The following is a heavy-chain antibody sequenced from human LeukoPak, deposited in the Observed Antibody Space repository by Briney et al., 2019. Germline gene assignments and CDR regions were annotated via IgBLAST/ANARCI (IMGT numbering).Heavy chain of an antibody. J-gene: IGHJ3*02. Sequence: GGSLRLSCAASGFTFDDYAMHWVRQAPGKGLEWVSGISWNSGSIGYADSVKGRFTISRDSAKNSLYLQMNSLRAEDTALYYCAKDTSPSVVITRSGAFDIWGQGTMVTVSS. CDR2: ISWNSGSI. CDR3: AKDTSPSVVITRSGAFDI. CDR1: GFTFDDYA. V-gene: IGHV3-9*01. D-gene: IGHD3-22*01.